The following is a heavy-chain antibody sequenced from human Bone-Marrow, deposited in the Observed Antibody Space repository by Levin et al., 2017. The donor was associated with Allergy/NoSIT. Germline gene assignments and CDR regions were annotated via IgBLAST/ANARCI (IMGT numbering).Heavy chain of an antibody. CDR1: GFTFSSYS. V-gene: IGHV3-21*01. Sequence: LSLTCAASGFTFSSYSMNWVRQAPGKGLEWVSSISSSSSYIYYADSVKGRFTISRDNAKNSLYLQMNSLRAEDTAVYYCARDYRSGMSFFDYWGQGTLVTVSS. D-gene: IGHD3-16*02. J-gene: IGHJ4*02. CDR3: ARDYRSGMSFFDY. CDR2: ISSSSSYI.